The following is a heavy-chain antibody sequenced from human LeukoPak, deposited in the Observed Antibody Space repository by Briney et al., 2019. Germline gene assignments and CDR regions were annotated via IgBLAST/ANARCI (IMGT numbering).Heavy chain of an antibody. CDR1: GGSISSGSYY. Sequence: PSQTLSLTCTVSGGSISSGSYYWSWIRQPAGKGLEWIVRIYTSGSTNYNPSLKSRVTISVDTSKNQFSLKLSSVTAADTAVYYCARDQYYDFWSGYSDYYYYYMDVWGKGTTVTVSS. D-gene: IGHD3-3*01. V-gene: IGHV4-61*02. CDR3: ARDQYYDFWSGYSDYYYYYMDV. J-gene: IGHJ6*03. CDR2: IYTSGST.